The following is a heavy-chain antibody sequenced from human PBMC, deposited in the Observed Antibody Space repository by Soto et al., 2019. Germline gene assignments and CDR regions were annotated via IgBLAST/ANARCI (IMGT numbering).Heavy chain of an antibody. D-gene: IGHD2-15*01. CDR3: ARGYCSGGTCYSGWYLDL. CDR2: INAANGDA. Sequence: ASVKVSCKASGYTFTNFGISWVRQAPGQRLEWMGWINAANGDAKHSQNCQGRVTITRDTSATTGYMELSSLRSEDTAVYYCARGYCSGGTCYSGWYLDLWGRGTLVTVSS. CDR1: GYTFTNFG. V-gene: IGHV1-3*01. J-gene: IGHJ2*01.